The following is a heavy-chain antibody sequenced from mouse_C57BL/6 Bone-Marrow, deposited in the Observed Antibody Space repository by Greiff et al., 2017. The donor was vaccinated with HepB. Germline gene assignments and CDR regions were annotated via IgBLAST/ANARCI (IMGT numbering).Heavy chain of an antibody. V-gene: IGHV1-9*01. CDR2: ILPGSGNT. J-gene: IGHJ4*01. CDR1: GYTFTGYW. D-gene: IGHD1-1*01. Sequence: VKLMESGAELMKPGASVKLSCKATGYTFTGYWIEWVKQRPGHGLEWIGEILPGSGNTNYNEKFKGKATFTADTSSNTAYRQLHSLTTGDSAIYYGARGGYYGTYYYAMDYWGQGTSVTVSS. CDR3: ARGGYYGTYYYAMDY.